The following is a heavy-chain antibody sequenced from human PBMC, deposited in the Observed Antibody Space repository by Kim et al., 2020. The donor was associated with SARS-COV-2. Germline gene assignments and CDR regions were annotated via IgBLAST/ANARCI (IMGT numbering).Heavy chain of an antibody. CDR1: GGTFSSYA. CDR2: IIPILGIA. Sequence: SVKVSCKASGGTFSSYAISWVRQAPGQGLEWMGRIIPILGIANYAQKLQGRVTMTADKSTSTAYMELSSLRSEDTAVYYCARDTLPPDIVVVVANYYYG. D-gene: IGHD2-15*01. CDR3: ARDTLPPDIVVVVANYYYG. J-gene: IGHJ6*01. V-gene: IGHV1-69*04.